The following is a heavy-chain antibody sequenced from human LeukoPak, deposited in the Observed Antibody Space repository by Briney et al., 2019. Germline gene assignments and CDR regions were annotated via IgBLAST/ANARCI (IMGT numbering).Heavy chain of an antibody. CDR3: AKVPSSSWSYFDY. D-gene: IGHD6-13*01. Sequence: GGSLRLSCAASGFTFSSYAMSWVRQAPGKGLEWVSAISGSGGSTYYAGSVKGRFTISRDNSKNTLYLQMNSLRAEDTAVYYCAKVPSSSWSYFDYWGQGTLVTVSS. V-gene: IGHV3-23*01. CDR2: ISGSGGST. J-gene: IGHJ4*02. CDR1: GFTFSSYA.